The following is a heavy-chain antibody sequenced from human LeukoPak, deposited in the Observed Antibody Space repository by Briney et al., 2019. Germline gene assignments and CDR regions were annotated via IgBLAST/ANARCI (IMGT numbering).Heavy chain of an antibody. J-gene: IGHJ4*02. CDR1: GFTFSSYA. V-gene: IGHV3-23*01. Sequence: PGGSLRLSCAASGFTFSSYAMSWVRQAPGKGLEWVSDTSGSGGSTYYADSVKGRFTISRDNSKNTLYLQMNSLRAEDTAVYYCAKSIVVVITTYYFDYWGQGTLVTVSS. CDR3: AKSIVVVITTYYFDY. D-gene: IGHD3-22*01. CDR2: TSGSGGST.